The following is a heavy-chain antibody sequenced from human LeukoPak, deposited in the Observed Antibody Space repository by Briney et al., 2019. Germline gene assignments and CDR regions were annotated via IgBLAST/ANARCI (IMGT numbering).Heavy chain of an antibody. V-gene: IGHV3-48*01. CDR1: GFTFGTYA. J-gene: IGHJ4*02. CDR2: IGTTSGAI. D-gene: IGHD2-21*02. CDR3: ARFRTWGDKAFDY. Sequence: GGSLRLSCAASGFTFGTYAMSWVRQAPGKGLEWVSYIGTTSGAIYYADSVKGRFTISRDSAKNSLYLQMNSLRAEDTAVYYCARFRTWGDKAFDYWGQGTLVTVSS.